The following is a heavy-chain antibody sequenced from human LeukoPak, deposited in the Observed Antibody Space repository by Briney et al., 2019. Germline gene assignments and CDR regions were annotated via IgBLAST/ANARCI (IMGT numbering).Heavy chain of an antibody. CDR3: ARDRVVFSPADY. Sequence: ASVKVSCKASGYTFTSYGISWVRQAPGQGLEWMGWISAYNGNTNYAQKLQGRVTMTTNTSTSTAYMELRSLRSDDTAVYYCARDRVVFSPADYWGQGTLVTVSS. J-gene: IGHJ4*02. CDR2: ISAYNGNT. CDR1: GYTFTSYG. V-gene: IGHV1-18*01. D-gene: IGHD2-21*01.